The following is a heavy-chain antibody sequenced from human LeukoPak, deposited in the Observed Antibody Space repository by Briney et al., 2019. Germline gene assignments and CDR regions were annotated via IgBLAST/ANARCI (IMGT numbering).Heavy chain of an antibody. CDR3: AKARRIVSGYDPRLDY. D-gene: IGHD5-12*01. Sequence: GGSLRLSCAASGFTVSSNYMSWVRQAPGKGLEWVSVIYSGGSTYYADSVKGRFTISRDNSKNTLYLQMNSLRAEDTAVYCCAKARRIVSGYDPRLDYWGQGTLVTVSS. J-gene: IGHJ4*02. CDR2: IYSGGST. V-gene: IGHV3-66*01. CDR1: GFTVSSNY.